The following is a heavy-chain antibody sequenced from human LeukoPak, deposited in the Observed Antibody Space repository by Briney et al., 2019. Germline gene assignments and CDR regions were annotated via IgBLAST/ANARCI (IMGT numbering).Heavy chain of an antibody. Sequence: SETLSLTCTVSGGSISSYYWSWIRQPPGKGLEWIGSIYYSGSTYYNPSLKSRVTISVDTSKNQFSLKLSSVTAADTAVYYCARDRPPFYYDSSGYYYFGAFDIWGQGTMVTVSS. CDR1: GGSISSYY. CDR3: ARDRPPFYYDSSGYYYFGAFDI. J-gene: IGHJ3*02. V-gene: IGHV4-59*12. CDR2: IYYSGST. D-gene: IGHD3-22*01.